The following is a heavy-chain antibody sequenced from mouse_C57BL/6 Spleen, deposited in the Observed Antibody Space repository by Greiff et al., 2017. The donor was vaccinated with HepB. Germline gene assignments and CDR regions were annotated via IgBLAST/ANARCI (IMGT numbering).Heavy chain of an antibody. CDR2: IDPNSGGT. CDR3: ARLGGWSLRGFAY. CDR1: GYTFTSYW. V-gene: IGHV1-72*01. D-gene: IGHD2-3*01. J-gene: IGHJ3*01. Sequence: QVQLQQPGAELVKPGASVKLSCKASGYTFTSYWMPWVKQRPGRGLEWIGRIDPNSGGTKYTEKFKSKTTLTVDKPASTAYMQLSSLTSEDSAVYYCARLGGWSLRGFAYWGQGTLVTVSA.